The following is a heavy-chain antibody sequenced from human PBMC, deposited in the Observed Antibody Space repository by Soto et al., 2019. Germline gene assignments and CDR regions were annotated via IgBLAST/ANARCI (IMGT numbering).Heavy chain of an antibody. D-gene: IGHD6-6*01. CDR2: INPSGGST. CDR1: GYTFTSYF. CDR3: ARGGVPLTARRPNWFDP. Sequence: ASVKVSLKAAGYTFTSYFMHWVRQTPGQGLEWMGIINPSGGSTSYAQKFQGRVTMTRDTSTSTVYMELSSLRSEDTAVYYCARGGVPLTARRPNWFDPWGQGTLVTVSS. J-gene: IGHJ5*02. V-gene: IGHV1-46*01.